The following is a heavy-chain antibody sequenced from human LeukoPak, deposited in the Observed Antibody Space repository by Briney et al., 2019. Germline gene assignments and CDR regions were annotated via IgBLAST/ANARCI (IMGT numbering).Heavy chain of an antibody. Sequence: PGGSLRLSCAASGFTFSSYAMHWVRQAPGKGLEWVAVISYDGSNKYYADSVRGRFTISRDDSKNMVYLQMNSLRDEDTALYYCVREAGYCASVCLKSNWFDPWGQGTLVTVSS. CDR2: ISYDGSNK. D-gene: IGHD2-21*02. CDR3: VREAGYCASVCLKSNWFDP. CDR1: GFTFSSYA. V-gene: IGHV3-30*04. J-gene: IGHJ5*02.